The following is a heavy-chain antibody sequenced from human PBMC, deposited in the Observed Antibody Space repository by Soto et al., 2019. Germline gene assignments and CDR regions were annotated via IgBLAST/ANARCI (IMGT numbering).Heavy chain of an antibody. D-gene: IGHD2-21*01. Sequence: ASVKVSCKASGYTFTDYAIHWVRQAPGQRLEWMGWIAPGNGNTKYSQIFQGRVTITRDTSATTAYMELSSLRSEDTAVYYCAKGSRMWTPDYCGQGTLVTVSS. CDR1: GYTFTDYA. J-gene: IGHJ4*02. V-gene: IGHV1-3*01. CDR2: IAPGNGNT. CDR3: AKGSRMWTPDY.